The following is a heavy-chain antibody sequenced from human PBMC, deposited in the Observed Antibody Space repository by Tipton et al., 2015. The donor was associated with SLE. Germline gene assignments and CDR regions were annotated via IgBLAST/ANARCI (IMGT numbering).Heavy chain of an antibody. CDR1: GGSFSGYY. Sequence: LRLSCAVYGGSFSGYYWSWIRQSPGKGLEWIGEINHSGITTYNTSLKSRVTISVDTSKNQFSLKVMSVTAADTAVYYCAREARRPWRAVDVWRPGTLVTVSS. CDR3: AREARRPWRAVDV. CDR2: INHSGIT. V-gene: IGHV4-34*01. J-gene: IGHJ3*01.